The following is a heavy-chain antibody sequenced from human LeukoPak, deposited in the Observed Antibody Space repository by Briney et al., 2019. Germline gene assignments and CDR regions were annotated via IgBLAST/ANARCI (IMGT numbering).Heavy chain of an antibody. D-gene: IGHD4-11*01. CDR2: IIPIFGTA. CDR1: GGTFSSYA. J-gene: IGHJ5*02. Sequence: SVKVSCKASGGTFSSYAISWVRQAPGQGLEWMGGIIPIFGTANYAQRFQGRVTITADESTSTAYMELSSLRSEDTAVYYCAREATVFHWFDPWGQGTLVTVSS. CDR3: AREATVFHWFDP. V-gene: IGHV1-69*13.